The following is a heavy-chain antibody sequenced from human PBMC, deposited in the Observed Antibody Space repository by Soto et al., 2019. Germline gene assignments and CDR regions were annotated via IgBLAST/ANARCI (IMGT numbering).Heavy chain of an antibody. CDR1: GFTFSSYG. CDR3: AKGLFDTTRYYFDS. J-gene: IGHJ4*02. CDR2: ISFDGSST. Sequence: GGSLRLSCVASGFTFSSYGIHWVRQAPGKGLEWVTVISFDGSSTYYADSVKGRFTISRDNSKNTLYLQLNSLRAEDTAVYYCAKGLFDTTRYYFDSWGQGTLVSDSP. V-gene: IGHV3-30*18.